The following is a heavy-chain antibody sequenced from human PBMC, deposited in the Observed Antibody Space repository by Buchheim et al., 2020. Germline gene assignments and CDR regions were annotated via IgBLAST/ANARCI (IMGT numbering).Heavy chain of an antibody. D-gene: IGHD4-23*01. Sequence: QVQLQESGPGLVKPSETLSLTCTVSGGSVSSGSYYWSWIRQPPGKGLEWIGYIYYSGSTNYNPSPKSRVTISVDTSKNQFSLKLSSVTAADTAVYYCARIDVVTGYFDYWGQGTL. CDR3: ARIDVVTGYFDY. CDR2: IYYSGST. CDR1: GGSVSSGSYY. J-gene: IGHJ4*02. V-gene: IGHV4-61*01.